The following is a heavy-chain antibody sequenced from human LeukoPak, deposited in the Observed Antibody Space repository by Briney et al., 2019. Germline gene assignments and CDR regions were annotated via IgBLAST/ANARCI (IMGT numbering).Heavy chain of an antibody. D-gene: IGHD3-22*01. J-gene: IGHJ4*02. CDR1: GGPISSYY. V-gene: IGHV4-59*01. Sequence: PSETLSLTCTVSGGPISSYYWSWIRQPPGKGLEWIGYIYYSGSTNYNPSLKSRVTISVDTSKNQFSLKLSSVTAADTAVYYCARSGPARSYYDSSGYYYAFFDYWGQGTLVTVSS. CDR3: ARSGPARSYYDSSGYYYAFFDY. CDR2: IYYSGST.